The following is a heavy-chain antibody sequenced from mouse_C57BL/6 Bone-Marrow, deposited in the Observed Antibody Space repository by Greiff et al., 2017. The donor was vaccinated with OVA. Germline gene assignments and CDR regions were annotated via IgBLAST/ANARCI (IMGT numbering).Heavy chain of an antibody. CDR2: IYPGGGYT. D-gene: IGHD2-4*01. Sequence: QVQLKQSGAELVRPGTSVKMSCKASGYTFTNYWIGWAKQRPGHGLEWIGDIYPGGGYTNYNEKFKGKATLSADKSSSTAYMQFSSLTSEDSAIYYCARGDDYSWFAYWGQGTLVTVSA. CDR3: ARGDDYSWFAY. V-gene: IGHV1-63*01. J-gene: IGHJ3*01. CDR1: GYTFTNYW.